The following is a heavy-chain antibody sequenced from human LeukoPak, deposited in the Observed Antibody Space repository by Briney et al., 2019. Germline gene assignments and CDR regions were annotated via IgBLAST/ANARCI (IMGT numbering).Heavy chain of an antibody. CDR2: INHSGST. CDR3: ARGKSLDY. V-gene: IGHV4-34*01. CDR1: GGSFSGYY. J-gene: IGHJ4*02. Sequence: SETLSLTCAVYGGSFSGYYWSWIRQPPGKGLEWIREINHSGSTNYNPSLKSRVTISVDTSKNQFSLKLGSVTAADTAVYYCARGKSLDYWGQGTLVTVSS.